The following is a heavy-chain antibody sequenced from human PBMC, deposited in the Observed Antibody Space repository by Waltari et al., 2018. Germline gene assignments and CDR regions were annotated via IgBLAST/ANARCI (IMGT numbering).Heavy chain of an antibody. D-gene: IGHD5-18*01. Sequence: QVQLPESGPGLVKPSQTLSLTFAVSGGSISSGGVSWTWIRQRPGTGLEWIGNIYPSGNMFYNPSLRSRASMSVDTSKNQFSLRLTSVTAADTAVYYCAIDRNTRFDPWGQGTLVTVSS. V-gene: IGHV4-31*11. CDR2: IYPSGNM. CDR1: GGSISSGGVS. CDR3: AIDRNTRFDP. J-gene: IGHJ5*02.